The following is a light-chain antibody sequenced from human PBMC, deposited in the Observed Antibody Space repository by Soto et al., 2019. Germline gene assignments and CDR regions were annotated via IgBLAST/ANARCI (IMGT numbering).Light chain of an antibody. J-gene: IGKJ1*01. Sequence: DIVMTQSPDSLTVSLGERATINCTSSQTIFYSSNNRNYLAWYQQRPGQPPKLLIYRASTRESGVPDRFSGTRSATDFTLTISSLQTEDVALYYSQQYYNFHRKFGQGTKVNIX. CDR1: QTIFYSSNNRNY. CDR3: QQYYNFHRK. CDR2: RAS. V-gene: IGKV4-1*01.